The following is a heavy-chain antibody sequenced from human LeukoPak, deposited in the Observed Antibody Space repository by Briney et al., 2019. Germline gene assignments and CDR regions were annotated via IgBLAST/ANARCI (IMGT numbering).Heavy chain of an antibody. V-gene: IGHV1-69*05. D-gene: IGHD3-16*01. Sequence: SVTVSCKASGGTFSSYAISWVRQAPGQGLEWMGGIIPIFGTANYAQKFQGRVTITTDESTSTAYMELSSLRSEDTAVYYCARTLDMWGASGVYYYYMDVWGKGTTVTVSS. CDR3: ARTLDMWGASGVYYYYMDV. J-gene: IGHJ6*03. CDR1: GGTFSSYA. CDR2: IIPIFGTA.